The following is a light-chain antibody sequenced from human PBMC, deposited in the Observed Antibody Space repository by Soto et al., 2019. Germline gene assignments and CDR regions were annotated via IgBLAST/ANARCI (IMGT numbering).Light chain of an antibody. CDR3: SSFTSGFTVV. V-gene: IGLV2-14*01. Sequence: QSALTQPASMSGSPGQSITISCTGTSTDVGGHDYVSWYQQHPGKAPKLMIFDVSRRPSGVSSRFSASKSGNTASLTISGLQAEDEADYYCSSFTSGFTVVFGGGTKVTVL. CDR1: STDVGGHDY. J-gene: IGLJ2*01. CDR2: DVS.